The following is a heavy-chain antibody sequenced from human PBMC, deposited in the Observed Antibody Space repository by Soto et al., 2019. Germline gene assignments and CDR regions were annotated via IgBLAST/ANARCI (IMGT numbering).Heavy chain of an antibody. CDR3: ARAGAAKLYYYYYHMDV. Sequence: GASVKVSCKASGYTFTSYYMHWVRQAPGQGLEWMGIINPSGGSTSYAQKFQGRVTMTRDTSTSTVYMELSSLRSEDTAVYYCARAGAAKLYYYYYHMDVRGKGTTVTVSS. CDR2: INPSGGST. CDR1: GYTFTSYY. D-gene: IGHD6-13*01. V-gene: IGHV1-46*03. J-gene: IGHJ6*03.